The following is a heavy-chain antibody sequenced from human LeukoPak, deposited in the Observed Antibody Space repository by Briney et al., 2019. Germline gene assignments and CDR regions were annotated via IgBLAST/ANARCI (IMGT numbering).Heavy chain of an antibody. CDR2: TYYRSKWYN. V-gene: IGHV6-1*01. CDR1: GDSVSRNNAA. D-gene: IGHD5-12*01. Sequence: SQTLSLTCAISGDSVSRNNAAWNWIRQSPSRGLEWLGRTYYRSKWYNEYAVSVRSRITINPDTSKNQFSLQLNSVTPEDTAMYFCAGDRGYGGDFDYRGQGTLVTVSS. CDR3: AGDRGYGGDFDY. J-gene: IGHJ4*02.